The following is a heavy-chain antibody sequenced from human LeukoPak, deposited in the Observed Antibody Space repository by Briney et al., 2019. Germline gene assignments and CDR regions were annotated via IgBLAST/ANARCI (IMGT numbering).Heavy chain of an antibody. CDR3: AKSVAIYFYYGLDV. CDR1: GFTFSSYA. CDR2: ISYDGSNK. D-gene: IGHD3-3*01. J-gene: IGHJ6*02. Sequence: GGSLRLSCEASGFTFSSYAMHWVRQAPGKGLEWVAVISYDGSNKYYADSVKGRSTISRDNSKNTLFLQMNSLRVEDTAPYYCAKSVAIYFYYGLDVWGQGTTVTVSS. V-gene: IGHV3-30-3*02.